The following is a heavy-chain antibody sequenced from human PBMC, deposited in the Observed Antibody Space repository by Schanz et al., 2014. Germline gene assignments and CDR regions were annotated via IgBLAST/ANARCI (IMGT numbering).Heavy chain of an antibody. D-gene: IGHD2-2*01. CDR2: IIPILGIA. CDR3: ARAPTAYCSDTSCLGTPFDY. Sequence: QVQLVQSGAEVKKPGASVKVSCKASGYTFVSYSMHWVRQAPGQGLEWMGRIIPILGIANYAQKFQGRVTITADKSTFTAYMDVSSLRSEDTAVYYCARAPTAYCSDTSCLGTPFDYWGQGTLVTVSS. J-gene: IGHJ4*02. V-gene: IGHV1-69*09. CDR1: GYTFVSYS.